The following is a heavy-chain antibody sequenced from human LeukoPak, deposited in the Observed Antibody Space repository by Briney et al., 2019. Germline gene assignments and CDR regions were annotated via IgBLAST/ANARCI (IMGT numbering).Heavy chain of an antibody. D-gene: IGHD6-25*01. Sequence: GASVKVSCKASGYTFTSYGISWVRQAPGKGLEWMGWISSYNGNTNYAQKLQGRVTMTTDTPTSTPYMEVRSLRSNDTPGYYFASGPLRLLPYWGEGTLVSVSS. J-gene: IGHJ4*02. CDR2: ISSYNGNT. CDR3: ASGPLRLLPY. CDR1: GYTFTSYG. V-gene: IGHV1-18*01.